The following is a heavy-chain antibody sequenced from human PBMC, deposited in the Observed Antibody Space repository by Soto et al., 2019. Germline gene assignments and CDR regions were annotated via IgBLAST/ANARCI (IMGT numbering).Heavy chain of an antibody. V-gene: IGHV3-23*01. Sequence: GGSLRLSCAASGFTFSSYAMNWVRQAPGKGLEWVSTITGSGGITYYADSVKGRFTISRDNSKNTLYLQMNSLGAEDTAVYYCAKLTGDSWGYFDYWGQGTLVTVSS. D-gene: IGHD2-21*02. J-gene: IGHJ4*02. CDR2: ITGSGGIT. CDR3: AKLTGDSWGYFDY. CDR1: GFTFSSYA.